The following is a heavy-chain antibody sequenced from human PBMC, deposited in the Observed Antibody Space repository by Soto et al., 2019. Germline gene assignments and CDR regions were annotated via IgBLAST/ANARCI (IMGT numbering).Heavy chain of an antibody. CDR2: ISSSSSYI. CDR3: ARDRVAAGTYYYYMDV. D-gene: IGHD6-13*01. V-gene: IGHV3-21*01. CDR1: GFTFSSYS. Sequence: EVQLVESGGGLVKPGGSLRLSCAASGFTFSSYSMNWVRQAPGKGLEWVSSISSSSSYIYYADSVKGRFTISRDNAKNSLDLQMNSLRAEDTAVYYCARDRVAAGTYYYYMDVWGKGTTVTVSS. J-gene: IGHJ6*03.